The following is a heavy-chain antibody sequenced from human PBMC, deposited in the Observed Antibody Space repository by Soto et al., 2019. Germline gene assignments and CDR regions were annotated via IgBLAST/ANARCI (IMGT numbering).Heavy chain of an antibody. J-gene: IGHJ4*02. CDR2: IYYSGST. V-gene: IGHV4-61*01. CDR3: ARDSDPAIPYFDY. CDR1: GGSVSSGSYY. Sequence: LPETLSLTCTVSGGSVSSGSYYWSWIRQPPGKGLEWIGYIYYSGSTNYNPSLKSRVTISVDTSKNQFSLKLSSVTAADTAVYYCARDSDPAIPYFDYWGQGTLVTVSS. D-gene: IGHD3-10*01.